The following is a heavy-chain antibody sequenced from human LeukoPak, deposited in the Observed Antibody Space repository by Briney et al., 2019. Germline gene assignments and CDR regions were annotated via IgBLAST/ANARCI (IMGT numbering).Heavy chain of an antibody. V-gene: IGHV4-34*01. CDR2: INHSGST. Sequence: TASETLSLTCAVYGGSFSGYYWSWIRQPPGKGLEWIGEINHSGSTNYNPSLKSRVTISVDRSKNQFSLKLSSVTAADTAVYYCARGRNDSYYFDYWGQGTLVTVSS. D-gene: IGHD2-21*01. CDR1: GGSFSGYY. CDR3: ARGRNDSYYFDY. J-gene: IGHJ4*02.